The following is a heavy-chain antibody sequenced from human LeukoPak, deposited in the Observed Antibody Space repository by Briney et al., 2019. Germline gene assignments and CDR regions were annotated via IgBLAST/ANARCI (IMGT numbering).Heavy chain of an antibody. D-gene: IGHD3-3*01. CDR3: AKDRFGVVTKLGY. CDR1: GFTFSSHA. V-gene: IGHV3-23*01. CDR2: ISGSGGST. Sequence: PGGSLRLSCAASGFTFSSHAMAWVRQAPGKGLEWVSAISGSGGSTYYAGSVKGRFTISRDNSKNTLYLQMNSLRAEDTAVYYCAKDRFGVVTKLGYWGQGTLVTVSS. J-gene: IGHJ4*02.